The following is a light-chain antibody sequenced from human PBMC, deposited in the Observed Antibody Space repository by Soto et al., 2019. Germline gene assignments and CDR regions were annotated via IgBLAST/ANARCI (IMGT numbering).Light chain of an antibody. CDR2: SDT. Sequence: QSVLRQDPSVSGTPGQRVAMACSGGNSNIGKNSVNWYRQVPGTAPQLLIYSDTLRSFGIPDRFSASKSDTSASLAIGGLQSDDEALYFCAAWDDSLNALVFGGGTQLTVL. CDR1: NSNIGKNS. V-gene: IGLV1-44*01. CDR3: AAWDDSLNALV. J-gene: IGLJ7*01.